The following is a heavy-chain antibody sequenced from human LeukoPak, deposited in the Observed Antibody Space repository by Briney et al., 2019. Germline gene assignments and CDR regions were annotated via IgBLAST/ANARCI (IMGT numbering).Heavy chain of an antibody. Sequence: GGSLRLSCAASGFTFSEYYMSWIRQAPGKGLEWVSYISSGGTTIYYADSVKGRLTISRDNAKNSLYLQMNSLRAEDTAVYYCATQLERGFDYWGQGTLVTVSS. J-gene: IGHJ4*02. CDR2: ISSGGTTI. D-gene: IGHD1-1*01. CDR3: ATQLERGFDY. CDR1: GFTFSEYY. V-gene: IGHV3-11*01.